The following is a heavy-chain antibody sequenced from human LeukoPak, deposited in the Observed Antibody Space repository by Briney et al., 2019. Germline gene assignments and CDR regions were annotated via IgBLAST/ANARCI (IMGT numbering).Heavy chain of an antibody. CDR1: GFTFSSYA. CDR3: ARDADWSPFY. CDR2: ISSNGGST. D-gene: IGHD3/OR15-3a*01. Sequence: TGGSLRLSCAASGFTFSSYAMHWVRQAPGKGLEYVSAISSNGGSTYYADSVKGRFTISRDNSKNTLYLQMGSLRAEDMAVYYCARDADWSPFYWGQGTLVTVSS. J-gene: IGHJ4*02. V-gene: IGHV3-64*02.